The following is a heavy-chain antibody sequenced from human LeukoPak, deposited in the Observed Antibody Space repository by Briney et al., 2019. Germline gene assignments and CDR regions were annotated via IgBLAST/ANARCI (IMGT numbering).Heavy chain of an antibody. CDR1: VGSFSDYY. CDR2: INHSGST. J-gene: IGHJ3*01. Sequence: SETLSLTCAVYVGSFSDYYWSWLRQPPGQGLEWIGEINHSGSTNYNPSLKSRVTMSVDTSKNQFPLKLSSVAAADTAVYYCARGHRIMVFGVLLWKAFDLWGQGTMVTVSS. CDR3: ARGHRIMVFGVLLWKAFDL. V-gene: IGHV4-34*01. D-gene: IGHD3/OR15-3a*01.